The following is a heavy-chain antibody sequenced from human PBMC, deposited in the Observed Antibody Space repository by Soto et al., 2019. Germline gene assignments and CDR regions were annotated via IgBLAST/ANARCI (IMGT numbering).Heavy chain of an antibody. CDR1: GFALSNARMG. CDR2: IFSNYAK. CDR3: ARPSYYYGSGNPCDI. D-gene: IGHD3-10*01. Sequence: QFTLKESVPVLVKPTETLTLTCTVSGFALSNARMGVSWIRQPPGKALEWLAHIFSNYAKSYSTSLKNRLTLPKVPSTSPVVLTMTNMDPVDTDTYYCARPSYYYGSGNPCDIWGQGKMVTVSS. V-gene: IGHV2-26*01. J-gene: IGHJ3*02.